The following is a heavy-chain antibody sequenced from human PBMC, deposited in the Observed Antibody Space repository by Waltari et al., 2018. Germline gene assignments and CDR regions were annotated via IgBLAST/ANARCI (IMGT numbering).Heavy chain of an antibody. CDR1: GYSISSGYY. J-gene: IGHJ5*02. V-gene: IGHV4-38-2*01. CDR3: ARHHSGSYRVSWFDP. D-gene: IGHD1-26*01. Sequence: QVQLQESGPGLVKPSETLSLTCAVSGYSISSGYYWGWIRQPPGKGLEWIWSIYHRWSTDYNPSRKSRVTISVDTSKNQFSLKLSSVTAADTAVYYCARHHSGSYRVSWFDPWGQGTLVTVSS. CDR2: IYHRWST.